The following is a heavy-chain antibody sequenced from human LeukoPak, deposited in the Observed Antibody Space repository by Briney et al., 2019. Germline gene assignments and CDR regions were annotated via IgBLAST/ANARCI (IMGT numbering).Heavy chain of an antibody. CDR3: ARDGRYYYDSSGYDY. Sequence: PSETLSLTCTVSGGSISSYYWSWIRQPAGKGLEWIGRIYTSGSTNYNASLKSRVSMSVDTSKNQFSLKLSSVTAADTAVYYCARDGRYYYDSSGYDYWGQGTLVTVSS. V-gene: IGHV4-4*07. CDR2: IYTSGST. J-gene: IGHJ4*02. CDR1: GGSISSYY. D-gene: IGHD3-22*01.